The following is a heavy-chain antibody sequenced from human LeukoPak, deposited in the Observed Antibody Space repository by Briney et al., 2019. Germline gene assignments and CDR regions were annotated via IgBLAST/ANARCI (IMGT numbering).Heavy chain of an antibody. V-gene: IGHV4-34*01. D-gene: IGHD2-15*01. J-gene: IGHJ6*02. CDR2: INHSGST. CDR3: ATRPGGVVVAAPPSKAYYYYGMDV. Sequence: SETLSLTCAVYGGSFSGYYWSWIRQPPGKGLEWIGEINHSGSTNYNPSLKSRVTISVDTSKNQFSLKLSSVTAADTAVYYCATRPGGVVVAAPPSKAYYYYGMDVWGQGTTVTVSS. CDR1: GGSFSGYY.